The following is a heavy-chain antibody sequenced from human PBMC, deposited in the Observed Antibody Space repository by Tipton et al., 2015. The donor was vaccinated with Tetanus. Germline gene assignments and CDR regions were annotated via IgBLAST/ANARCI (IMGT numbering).Heavy chain of an antibody. D-gene: IGHD6-25*01. CDR2: IIPAFTTV. V-gene: IGHV1-69*15. CDR3: ARDPGYNNGWGST. J-gene: IGHJ5*02. Sequence: QLVQSGAEVKKPGSSVKVSCKASGGGFSKFAISWVRQAPGQGLELMGTIIPAFTTVTYEQKFRGRVTITADGSTSTAYMELSSLTSDDTAVYYCARDPGYNNGWGSTWGQGTLVTVSS. CDR1: GGGFSKFA.